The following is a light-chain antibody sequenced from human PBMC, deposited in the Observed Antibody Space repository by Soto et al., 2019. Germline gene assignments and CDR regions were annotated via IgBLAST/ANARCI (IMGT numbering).Light chain of an antibody. CDR3: QQYNMWPLHT. CDR2: AAS. Sequence: LLTQAPSSLPASVGDRVTFTCRASQDIGTSVVWYQQKAGKAPKVFIYAASTLQRGVPSRFSGSGSGTEFSLTINSLQPEDFATYYCQQYNMWPLHTLGKGTKVDIX. CDR1: QDIGTS. V-gene: IGKV1-9*01. J-gene: IGKJ2*01.